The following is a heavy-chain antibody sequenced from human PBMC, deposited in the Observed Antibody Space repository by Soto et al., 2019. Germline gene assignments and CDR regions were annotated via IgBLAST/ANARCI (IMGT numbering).Heavy chain of an antibody. CDR1: GGSISSGYY. D-gene: IGHD6-6*01. CDR2: IYHSGST. J-gene: IGHJ4*02. CDR3: ARAEVAARPYFDY. Sequence: SETLSLTCTVSGGSISSGYYWGWIRQPPGKGLEWIGSIYHSGSTYYNPSLKSRVTISVDTSKNQFSLKLSSVTAADTAVYYCARAEVAARPYFDYWGQGTLVTVSS. V-gene: IGHV4-38-2*02.